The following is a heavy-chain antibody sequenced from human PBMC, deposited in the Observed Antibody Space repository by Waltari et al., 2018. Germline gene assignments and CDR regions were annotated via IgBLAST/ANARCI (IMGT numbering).Heavy chain of an antibody. J-gene: IGHJ3*02. V-gene: IGHV3-7*01. CDR1: GFTLSSYW. Sequence: EVQLVESGGGLVQPGGSMRLSCAASGFTLSSYWMSWVRQAPGKGREWGANIKKDGSEEYYVDSVRGRFTISRDNAKNSLYLQMNSLRPEDTAVYYCARDQWFAFDIWGQGTMVTVSS. CDR2: IKKDGSEE. CDR3: ARDQWFAFDI. D-gene: IGHD3-22*01.